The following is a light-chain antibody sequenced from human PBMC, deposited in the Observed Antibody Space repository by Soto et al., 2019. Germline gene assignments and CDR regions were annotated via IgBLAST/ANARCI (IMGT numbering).Light chain of an antibody. CDR3: CSYAGNYTYV. CDR2: DVS. CDR1: SSDVGGYNY. Sequence: SALTQPRSVSGSPGQSVTISCTGTSSDVGGYNYVSWYQQHPGKAPKLMIYDVSKRPSGVPDRFSGSKSGNTASLTISGLQAEDEIDYYCCSYAGNYTYVFGSGTQLTVL. J-gene: IGLJ1*01. V-gene: IGLV2-11*01.